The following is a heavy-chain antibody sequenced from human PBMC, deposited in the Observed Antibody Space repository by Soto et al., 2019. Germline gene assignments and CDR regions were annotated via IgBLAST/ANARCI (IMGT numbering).Heavy chain of an antibody. D-gene: IGHD3-22*01. V-gene: IGHV1-69*01. CDR3: AREWGYYYDSSGYPYFDY. J-gene: IGHJ4*02. CDR2: IIPIFGTA. Sequence: VQLVQSGAEVKKPGSSVKVSCKASGGTFSSYAISWVRQAPGQGLEWMGGIIPIFGTANYAQKFQGRVTITADESTSTAYMELSSLRSEDTAVYYCAREWGYYYDSSGYPYFDYWGQGTLVTVSS. CDR1: GGTFSSYA.